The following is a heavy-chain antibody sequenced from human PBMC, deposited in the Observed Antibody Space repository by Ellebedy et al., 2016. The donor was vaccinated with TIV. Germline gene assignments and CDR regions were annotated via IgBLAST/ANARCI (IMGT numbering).Heavy chain of an antibody. CDR2: IYPGDSDT. Sequence: GESLKISCKGSGSSFTSYWISWVRQMPGKGLEWMGIIYPGDSDTRYSPSFQGQVTISADKSINTAYLQWSSLKVSDTAIYYCARHEGACSGGSCHQADFWGQGTLVTVSS. D-gene: IGHD2-15*01. V-gene: IGHV5-51*01. J-gene: IGHJ4*02. CDR3: ARHEGACSGGSCHQADF. CDR1: GSSFTSYW.